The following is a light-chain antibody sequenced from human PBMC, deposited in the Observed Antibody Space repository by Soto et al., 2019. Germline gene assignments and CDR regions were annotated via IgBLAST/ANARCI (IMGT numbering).Light chain of an antibody. CDR1: SSNIGTNA. Sequence: QSVLTQPPSASGTPGQRVTFSCSGSSSNIGTNAVNWYQQLPGTAPKLIIYTDNQRPSGVPDRFSGSKSGTSASLAISGLQSEDEADYYCAAWDASLSAVVFGGGTQLTVL. CDR3: AAWDASLSAVV. CDR2: TDN. V-gene: IGLV1-44*01. J-gene: IGLJ2*01.